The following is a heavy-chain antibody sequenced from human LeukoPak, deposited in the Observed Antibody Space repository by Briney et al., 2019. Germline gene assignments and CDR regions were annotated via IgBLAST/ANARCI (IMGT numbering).Heavy chain of an antibody. V-gene: IGHV2-5*02. CDR1: GFSLSTGGVG. CDR2: IYWGDDK. J-gene: IGHJ4*02. CDR3: AHRPRGTYYYDY. D-gene: IGHD3-16*01. Sequence: GPTLVNPTQTLTLTCTFSGFSLSTGGVGWGWIRLPPEKPLGWLALIYWGDDKRYSPSLKRRLTIPKDTYKNHVVLTLTNMDPVDTATYYCAHRPRGTYYYDYWGQGTLVPVSS.